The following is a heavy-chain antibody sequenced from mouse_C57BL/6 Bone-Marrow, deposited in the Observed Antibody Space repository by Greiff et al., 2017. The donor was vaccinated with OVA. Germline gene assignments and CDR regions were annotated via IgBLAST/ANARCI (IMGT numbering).Heavy chain of an antibody. Sequence: VQLKESGAELVRPGASVKLSCTASGFNIKDDYMHWVKQRHEKGLEWIGWIDPENGDTEYASKFQGKATITADTSSNTAYLQLSSLTSEDTAVYYCTTVYYDYDGAAYYGMGYWGQGTSVTVSS. CDR3: TTVYYDYDGAAYYGMGY. J-gene: IGHJ4*01. D-gene: IGHD2-4*01. CDR2: IDPENGDT. V-gene: IGHV14-4*01. CDR1: GFNIKDDY.